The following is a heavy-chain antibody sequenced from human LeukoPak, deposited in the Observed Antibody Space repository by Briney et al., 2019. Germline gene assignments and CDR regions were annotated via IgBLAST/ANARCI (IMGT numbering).Heavy chain of an antibody. V-gene: IGHV3-30-3*01. CDR3: ARGDGWPTYYDFWSGYYNNYYGMDV. Sequence: QPGRSLLLSCAASGFTFSSYAMHWVRQAPGKGLEWVAVISYDGSNKYYADSVKGRFTISRDNSKNTLYLQMNSLRAEDTAVYYCARGDGWPTYYDFWSGYYNNYYGMDVWGQGTTVTVSS. CDR2: ISYDGSNK. CDR1: GFTFSSYA. J-gene: IGHJ6*02. D-gene: IGHD3-3*01.